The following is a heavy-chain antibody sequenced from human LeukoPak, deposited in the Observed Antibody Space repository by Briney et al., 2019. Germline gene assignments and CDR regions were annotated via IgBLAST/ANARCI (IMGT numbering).Heavy chain of an antibody. J-gene: IGHJ3*02. D-gene: IGHD3-10*01. CDR2: ISSSSSTI. Sequence: GGSLRLSCAASGFTFSSYSMNWVRQAPGKGLEWVSYISSSSSTIYYADSVKGRFTISRDNAKNSLYLQMNSLRAGDTAVYYCARGLLRFGELFPWDAFDIWGQGTMVTVSS. CDR1: GFTFSSYS. V-gene: IGHV3-48*04. CDR3: ARGLLRFGELFPWDAFDI.